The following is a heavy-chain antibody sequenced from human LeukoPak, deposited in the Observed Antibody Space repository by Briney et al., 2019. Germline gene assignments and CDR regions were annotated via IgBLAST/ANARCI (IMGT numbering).Heavy chain of an antibody. CDR2: IYYSGTT. CDR1: GGSISSYY. J-gene: IGHJ4*02. Sequence: PSETLSLTCTVSGGSISSYYRSWIRQPPGKGLEWIGYIYYSGTTNYNPSLKSRVTISIDTSRNQFSLKLNSVTAADTAVYYCASGRPLGFDYWGQGTLVTVSS. CDR3: ASGRPLGFDY. D-gene: IGHD1-26*01. V-gene: IGHV4-59*01.